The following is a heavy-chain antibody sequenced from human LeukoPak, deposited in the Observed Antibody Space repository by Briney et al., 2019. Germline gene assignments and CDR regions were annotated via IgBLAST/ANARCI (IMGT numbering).Heavy chain of an antibody. CDR1: GFTFDDSD. CDR2: INWNGDSS. J-gene: IGHJ4*02. Sequence: PGGSLRLSCAASGFTFDDSDMSWVRQAPGKGLEWVSSINWNGDSSTYADSVKGRFTISRDNAKNSLYLQMNSLRAEDTALFYCARGGYCSGSSCYFQTGHSSGGFDYWGQGTLVTVSS. V-gene: IGHV3-20*04. CDR3: ARGGYCSGSSCYFQTGHSSGGFDY. D-gene: IGHD2-15*01.